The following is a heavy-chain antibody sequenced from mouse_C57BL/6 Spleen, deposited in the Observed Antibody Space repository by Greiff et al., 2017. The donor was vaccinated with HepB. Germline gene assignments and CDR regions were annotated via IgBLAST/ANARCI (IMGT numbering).Heavy chain of an antibody. V-gene: IGHV1-80*01. CDR1: GYAFSSYW. D-gene: IGHD1-1*01. Sequence: QVHVKQSGAELVKPGASVKISCKASGYAFSSYWMNWVKQRPGKGLQFLVQISPGYGDTNYNGKFKGKATLTADKSSSTAYMQLSSLTSEDSAVYFCARSGDYYGSSPDWYFDVWGTGTTVTVSS. CDR3: ARSGDYYGSSPDWYFDV. CDR2: ISPGYGDT. J-gene: IGHJ1*03.